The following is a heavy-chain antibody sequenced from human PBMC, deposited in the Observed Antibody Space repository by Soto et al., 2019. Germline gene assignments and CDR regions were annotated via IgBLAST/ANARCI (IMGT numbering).Heavy chain of an antibody. CDR1: GGSISSGGYY. CDR3: ARIPPGSWYQGGRDY. CDR2: IYYSGST. J-gene: IGHJ4*02. Sequence: QVQLQESGPGLVKPSQTLSLTCTVSGGSISSGGYYWSWIRQHPGKGLGWIGYIYYSGSTYYNPSLKSRVTISVDTSKNQISLKLSSVTAADTAVYYCARIPPGSWYQGGRDYWGQGTLVTVSS. V-gene: IGHV4-31*03. D-gene: IGHD6-13*01.